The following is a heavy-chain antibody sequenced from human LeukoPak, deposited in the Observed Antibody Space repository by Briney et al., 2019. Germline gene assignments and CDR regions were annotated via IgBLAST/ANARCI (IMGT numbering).Heavy chain of an antibody. CDR1: GYTFTGYY. CDR3: ARGNPTVTTPHFDY. V-gene: IGHV1-2*02. CDR2: INPNSGGT. D-gene: IGHD4-11*01. J-gene: IGHJ4*02. Sequence: ASVKVSCKASGYTFTGYYMHWVRQAPGQGLEWMGWINPNSGGTNYAQKFQGRVTMTRDTSISTAYMELSRLRSDDTAVYYCARGNPTVTTPHFDYWGQGTLVTVSS.